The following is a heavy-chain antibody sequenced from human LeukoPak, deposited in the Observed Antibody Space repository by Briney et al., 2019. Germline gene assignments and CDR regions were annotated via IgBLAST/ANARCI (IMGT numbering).Heavy chain of an antibody. Sequence: ETLSLTCTVSGGSISSYYWSWIRQLPGKGLEWIGYIYHSGSSNYNPSLKSRVTISVDTSKKQFSLKLSSVTAADTAVYYCARASMGYSSSWYFDYWGQGTLVTVSS. D-gene: IGHD6-13*01. CDR3: ARASMGYSSSWYFDY. CDR2: IYHSGSS. CDR1: GGSISSYY. V-gene: IGHV4-59*01. J-gene: IGHJ4*02.